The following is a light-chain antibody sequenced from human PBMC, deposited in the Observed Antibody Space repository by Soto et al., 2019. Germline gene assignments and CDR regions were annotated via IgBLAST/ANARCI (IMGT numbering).Light chain of an antibody. CDR1: SSNIGSNT. J-gene: IGLJ3*02. V-gene: IGLV1-44*01. CDR3: AAWNDSLNGPGV. Sequence: QLVLTQPPSASGTPGQRVTISCSGSSSNIGSNTVNWYRQLPGTAPKLLIYSNDQRPSGVPDRFSGSKSGTSASLAISGLQSEDEADYYCAAWNDSLNGPGVFGGGTKLTVL. CDR2: SND.